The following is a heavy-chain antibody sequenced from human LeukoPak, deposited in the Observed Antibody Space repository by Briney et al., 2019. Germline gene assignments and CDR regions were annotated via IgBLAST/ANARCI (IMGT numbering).Heavy chain of an antibody. CDR1: GGSISGYY. Sequence: SETLSLTCTVSGGSISGYYWSWIRQPPGKGLEWIGEINHSGSTNYNPSLKSRVTISVDTSKNQFSLKLSSVTAADTAVYYCARRSLGKDYDFWSGYYNYFDYWGQGTLVTVSS. CDR2: INHSGST. D-gene: IGHD3-3*01. J-gene: IGHJ4*02. CDR3: ARRSLGKDYDFWSGYYNYFDY. V-gene: IGHV4-34*01.